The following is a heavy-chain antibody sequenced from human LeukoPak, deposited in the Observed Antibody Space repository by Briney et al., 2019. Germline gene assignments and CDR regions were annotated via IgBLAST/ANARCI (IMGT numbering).Heavy chain of an antibody. CDR1: GFTFRSYA. D-gene: IGHD6-19*01. V-gene: IGHV3-48*03. Sequence: GGSLSLSCAVSGFTFRSYAMNWVRHAPGKGVGKGSYISSSGNNISYAPSVKGRFPVSRDNPKNSLYLQMTSLRAEDTAVYYCARVSNSGWDFDYWGQGTLVTVSS. CDR3: ARVSNSGWDFDY. CDR2: ISSSGNNI. J-gene: IGHJ4*02.